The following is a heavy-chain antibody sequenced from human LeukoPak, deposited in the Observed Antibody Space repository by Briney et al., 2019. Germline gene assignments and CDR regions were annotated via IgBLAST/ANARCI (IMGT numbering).Heavy chain of an antibody. CDR3: VRDFRFLDDY. J-gene: IGHJ4*02. CDR2: IKQDGTEK. CDR1: GFSFSSYW. D-gene: IGHD3-3*01. Sequence: GGSLRLSCAASGFSFSSYWMTWVRQAPGKGLEWVANIKQDGTEKYSVDSVKGRFTISRDNAKNSLYLQMNSVRAEDTAVYYCVRDFRFLDDYWGQGTLVSVSS. V-gene: IGHV3-7*01.